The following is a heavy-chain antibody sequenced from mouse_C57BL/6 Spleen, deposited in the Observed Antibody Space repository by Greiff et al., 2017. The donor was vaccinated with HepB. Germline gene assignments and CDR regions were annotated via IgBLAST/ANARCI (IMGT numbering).Heavy chain of an antibody. CDR1: GFTFSSYA. CDR2: ISSGGDYI. CDR3: TRDPRLQDWYFDV. Sequence: EVMLVESGEGLVEPGGSLKLSCAASGFTFSSYAMSWVRQTPEKRLEWVAYISSGGDYIYYADTVKGRFTISRDNARNTLYLQMSSLKSEDTAMYYCTRDPRLQDWYFDVWGTGTTVTVSS. J-gene: IGHJ1*03. D-gene: IGHD2-2*01. V-gene: IGHV5-9-1*02.